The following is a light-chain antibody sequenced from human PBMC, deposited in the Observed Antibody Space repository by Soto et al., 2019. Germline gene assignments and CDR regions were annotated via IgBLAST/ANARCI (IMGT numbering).Light chain of an antibody. CDR1: SRAIGAYNF. V-gene: IGLV2-14*03. CDR2: DVN. J-gene: IGLJ2*01. Sequence: QSALTPPASVSGSPGQSITISCTGTSRAIGAYNFVSWYQQHPGKAPKLMLYDVNIRPSGVSNRFSGSKSGNTASLTISGLQAEDEADYYCTSWTTSTTMIFGGGTKVTVL. CDR3: TSWTTSTTMI.